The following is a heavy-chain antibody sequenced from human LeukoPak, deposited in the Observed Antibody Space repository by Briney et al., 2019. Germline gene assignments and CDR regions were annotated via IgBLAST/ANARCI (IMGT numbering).Heavy chain of an antibody. CDR3: ARPPRATVAGMEDY. Sequence: NPSQTLSLTCTVSGGSISSDSYYWSWIRQPAGKGLEWIGRIYTSGSTNYNPSLKSRVTISVDTSKNQFSLNLSSVTAADTAVYYCARPPRATVAGMEDYWGQGTLVTVSS. V-gene: IGHV4-61*02. CDR1: GGSISSDSYY. D-gene: IGHD6-19*01. J-gene: IGHJ4*02. CDR2: IYTSGST.